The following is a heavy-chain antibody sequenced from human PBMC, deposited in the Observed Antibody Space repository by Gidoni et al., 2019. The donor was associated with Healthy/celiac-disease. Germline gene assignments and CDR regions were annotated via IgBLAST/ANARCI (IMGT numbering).Heavy chain of an antibody. CDR1: GGTFSSYA. V-gene: IGHV1-69*01. CDR2: IIPIFGTA. Sequence: QVQLVQSGAEVKKPGSSVKVSCKASGGTFSSYAISWVRQAPGQGLEWMGGIIPIFGTANYAQKFQGRVTITADESTSTAYMELSSLRSEDTAVYYCARDRGVRTMIVVVITGDDAFDIWGQGTMVTVSS. D-gene: IGHD3-22*01. J-gene: IGHJ3*02. CDR3: ARDRGVRTMIVVVITGDDAFDI.